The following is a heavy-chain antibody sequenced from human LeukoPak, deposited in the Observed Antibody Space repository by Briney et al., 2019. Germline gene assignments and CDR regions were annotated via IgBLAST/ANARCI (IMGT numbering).Heavy chain of an antibody. Sequence: PSETLSLTCTVSGGSISSYYWSWIRQPPGKGREWIGYIYYSGSTNYNPSLKSRVTISVDTSKNQFSLKLSSVTAADTAVYYCARDRTGLWFDLWGQGTLVTVSS. CDR2: IYYSGST. CDR3: ARDRTGLWFDL. V-gene: IGHV4-59*01. CDR1: GGSISSYY. J-gene: IGHJ5*02. D-gene: IGHD4-17*01.